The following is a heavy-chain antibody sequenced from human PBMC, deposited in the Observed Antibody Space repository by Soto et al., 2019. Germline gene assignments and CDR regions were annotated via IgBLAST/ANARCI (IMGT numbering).Heavy chain of an antibody. CDR2: INMDGSST. V-gene: IGHV3-74*01. J-gene: IGHJ4*02. D-gene: IGHD3-10*02. CDR1: GFTFSSDW. CDR3: ARGTRGMYGNDF. Sequence: EVQLVESGGGLVQPGGSLRLSCAASGFTFSSDWMHWVRQAAGKGLVWVSRINMDGSSTHYADSVKGRFTISRDNAKNRLYLQMNSLRAEDTAVYCCARGTRGMYGNDFWGQGALVTVSS.